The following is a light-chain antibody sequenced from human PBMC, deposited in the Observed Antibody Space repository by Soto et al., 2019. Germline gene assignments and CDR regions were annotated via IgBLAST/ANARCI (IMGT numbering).Light chain of an antibody. Sequence: DIQMTQSPSSLSASVGDRVTITCRASQSISSYLNWYQQKPGKAPKLLIYAASSLQSGVPSRISGSGSGTDFTLTIAGLQPEDSASYFCQQSIRAPLAFGGGTKVEIK. CDR3: QQSIRAPLA. V-gene: IGKV1-39*01. J-gene: IGKJ4*02. CDR1: QSISSY. CDR2: AAS.